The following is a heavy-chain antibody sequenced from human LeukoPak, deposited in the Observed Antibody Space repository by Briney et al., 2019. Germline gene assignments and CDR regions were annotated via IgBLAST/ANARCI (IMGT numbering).Heavy chain of an antibody. CDR3: AREFSGHCVY. D-gene: IGHD3-22*01. CDR2: ISNDGRNT. J-gene: IGHJ4*02. V-gene: IGHV3-30-3*01. CDR1: GFTFTCCA. Sequence: GGSLRLSCAASGFTFTCCAMHWVRQAPGKGLEWVAAISNDGRNTYYADSVKGRHTISRDNSKNTLYLQMNSLRVEDTAVYYCAREFSGHCVYGGQGTLVTVSS.